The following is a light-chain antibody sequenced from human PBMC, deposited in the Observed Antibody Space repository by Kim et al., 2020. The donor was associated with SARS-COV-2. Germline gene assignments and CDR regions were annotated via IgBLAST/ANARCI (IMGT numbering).Light chain of an antibody. CDR3: SSYTSSSTYYV. CDR1: SSDIGGYKY. Sequence: QSALTQPASVSGSPGQSITISCTGTSSDIGGYKYVSWYQQHPGKAPKLMIYDVSKRPSGVANRFSGSKSGNTASLTISGLQAGDEADYYCSSYTSSSTYYVFGTGTKVTVI. J-gene: IGLJ1*01. CDR2: DVS. V-gene: IGLV2-14*01.